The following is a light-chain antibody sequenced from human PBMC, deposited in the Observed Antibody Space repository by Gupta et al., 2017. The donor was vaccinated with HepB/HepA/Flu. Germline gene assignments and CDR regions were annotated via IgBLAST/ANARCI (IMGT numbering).Light chain of an antibody. CDR1: QSIYTY. Sequence: DIQMTQSPSSLSASVGDRVTITCRASQSIYTYFNWYQQKPGKAPKLLIYGASSLQSGVPSRFSGTPSGTEFTLTISRLHPEDITTYYCQRSDNNPWRFPPGT. CDR3: QRSDNNPWR. V-gene: IGKV1-39*01. J-gene: IGKJ1*01. CDR2: GAS.